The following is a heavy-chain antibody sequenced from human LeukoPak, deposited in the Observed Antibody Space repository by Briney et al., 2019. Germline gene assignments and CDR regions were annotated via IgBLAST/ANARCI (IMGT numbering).Heavy chain of an antibody. D-gene: IGHD3-3*01. V-gene: IGHV4-38-2*02. CDR3: ARGAEYYAIWRGYAGYSDY. J-gene: IGHJ4*02. Sequence: SETLSLTCSVSGDSISSGYYWGWIRQPPGKGLEWVGSIYHRGSTYYNPSLRSRVTILLDRSKKKFSLKLTSVAAADTAVYFCARGAEYYAIWRGYAGYSDYWGQGISVTVSS. CDR1: GDSISSGYY. CDR2: IYHRGST.